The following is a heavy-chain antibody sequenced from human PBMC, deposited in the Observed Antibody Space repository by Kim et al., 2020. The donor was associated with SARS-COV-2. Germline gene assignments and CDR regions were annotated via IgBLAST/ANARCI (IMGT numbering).Heavy chain of an antibody. CDR2: IKQDGSEK. CDR1: GFTFSSYW. V-gene: IGHV3-7*01. J-gene: IGHJ4*02. D-gene: IGHD5-18*01. Sequence: GGSLRLSCAASGFTFSSYWMSWVRQAPGKGLEWVANIKQDGSEKYYVDSVKGRFTNSRDNAKDPLYLQMNSLSAEDKAEDDCARALRHFEYSYGTYYFDYCGKGTQVTVSS. CDR3: ARALRHFEYSYGTYYFDY.